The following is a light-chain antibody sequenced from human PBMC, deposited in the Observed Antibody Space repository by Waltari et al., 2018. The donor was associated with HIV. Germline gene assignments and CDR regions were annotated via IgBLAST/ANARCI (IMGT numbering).Light chain of an antibody. CDR3: QQYNNWPPFT. CDR2: GAS. V-gene: IGKV3-15*01. Sequence: EIVMTQSPATLSVSPGERATLSCRASQSVSSNLAWYQQKPGQAPRLLINGASTRAPGIPARFSGSGSGTEFTLTINSLQSEDFAVYYCQQYNNWPPFTFGPGTRVEIK. CDR1: QSVSSN. J-gene: IGKJ3*01.